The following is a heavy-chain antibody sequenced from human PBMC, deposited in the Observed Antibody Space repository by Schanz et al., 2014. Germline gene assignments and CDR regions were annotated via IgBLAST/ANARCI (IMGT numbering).Heavy chain of an antibody. V-gene: IGHV1-18*04. Sequence: QVQLVQSWAEVKGPGASVKVSCKASGYTFTSDSMHWVRQAPGQGLEWMGWINGYNGHTLYAQKFQGRVTMTTDTSTSTSYMELTSLRFDDTAVYYCARDFSAYVGNYFDYWGQGTLVTVSS. CDR1: GYTFTSDS. CDR3: ARDFSAYVGNYFDY. CDR2: INGYNGHT. J-gene: IGHJ4*02. D-gene: IGHD5-12*01.